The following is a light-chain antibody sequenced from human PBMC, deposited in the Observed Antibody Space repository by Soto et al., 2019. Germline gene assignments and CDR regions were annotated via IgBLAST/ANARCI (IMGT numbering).Light chain of an antibody. CDR1: SSNIGAGSD. CDR2: GNN. Sequence: PVLTQPPSLSGAPGQTITISCTGSSSNIGAGSDVHWFQHLPGTAPKVLIYGNNNRPSGVPDRFSGSKSGTSGSLAITGLQAEDEADYYCQSYDSSRRAWVFGGGTKLTVL. V-gene: IGLV1-40*01. J-gene: IGLJ3*02. CDR3: QSYDSSRRAWV.